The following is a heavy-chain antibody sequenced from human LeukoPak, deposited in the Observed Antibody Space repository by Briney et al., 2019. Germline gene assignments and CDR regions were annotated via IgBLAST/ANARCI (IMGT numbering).Heavy chain of an antibody. V-gene: IGHV4-34*01. CDR1: GGSISSYY. CDR2: INHSGRT. CDR3: ARKEGGQLVNTRRWFDP. D-gene: IGHD6-13*01. J-gene: IGHJ5*02. Sequence: PSETLSLTCTVSGGSISSYYWTWIRQSPGKGLEWIGEINHSGRTYYNPSLTSRVTISVDTSKKQFSLKLNSVTAADTAVYYCARKEGGQLVNTRRWFDPWGQGTLATVSS.